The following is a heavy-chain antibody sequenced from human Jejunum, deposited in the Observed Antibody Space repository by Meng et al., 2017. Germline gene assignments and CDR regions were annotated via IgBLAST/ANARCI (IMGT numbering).Heavy chain of an antibody. D-gene: IGHD1-1*01. Sequence: QESCPGLVKLSPTLSLTCTVSGASMSSGNYYWTWIRQHPGKGLEWIGYIYYSGSTYYNPSLQSLVTISIDMSENQFSLKLTSVTAADTAVYYCARVNWTSSYWYFDLWGRGTLVTVSS. CDR3: ARVNWTSSYWYFDL. V-gene: IGHV4-31*01. CDR2: IYYSGST. CDR1: GASMSSGNYY. J-gene: IGHJ2*01.